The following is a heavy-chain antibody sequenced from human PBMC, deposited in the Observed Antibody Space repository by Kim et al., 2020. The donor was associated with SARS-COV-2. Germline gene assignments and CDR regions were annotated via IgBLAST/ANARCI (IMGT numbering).Heavy chain of an antibody. V-gene: IGHV4-59*01. J-gene: IGHJ6*01. CDR1: GGSISSYY. CDR3: ARAQKLYNWNYLDYYYGM. Sequence: SETLSLTCTVSGGSISSYYWSWIRQPPGKGLEWIGYIYYSGSTNYNPSLKSRVTISVDTSKNQFSLKLSSVTAADTAVYYCARAQKLYNWNYLDYYYGM. D-gene: IGHD1-7*01. CDR2: IYYSGST.